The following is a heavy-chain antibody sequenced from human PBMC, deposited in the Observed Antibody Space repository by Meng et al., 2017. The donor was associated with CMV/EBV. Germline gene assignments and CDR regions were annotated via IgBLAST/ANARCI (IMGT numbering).Heavy chain of an antibody. CDR3: ARDAGGEQLGVEY. D-gene: IGHD6-13*01. V-gene: IGHV3-53*01. Sequence: GESLKISCVAFDFTVSTYYMSWVRQAPGKGLEWVSIIYSGGTTYYAESVKGRFTISRDNSQNTVYLQMNSLRAEDTAVYYCARDAGGEQLGVEYWGQGTLVTVSS. CDR2: IYSGGTT. CDR1: DFTVSTYY. J-gene: IGHJ4*02.